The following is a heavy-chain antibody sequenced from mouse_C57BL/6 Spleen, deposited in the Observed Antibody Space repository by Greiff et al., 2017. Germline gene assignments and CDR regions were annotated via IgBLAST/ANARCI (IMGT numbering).Heavy chain of an antibody. V-gene: IGHV7-3*01. D-gene: IGHD2-3*01. CDR1: GFTFTDYY. CDR2: IRNKANGYTT. Sequence: DVQLVESGGGLVQPGGSLSLSCAASGFTFTDYYMSWVRQPPGKALEWLGFIRNKANGYTTEYSASVKGRFTISRDTSQSILYLQMNALRAEDSATYYCARSSLYDGYYWVADWGQGTLVTVSA. J-gene: IGHJ3*01. CDR3: ARSSLYDGYYWVAD.